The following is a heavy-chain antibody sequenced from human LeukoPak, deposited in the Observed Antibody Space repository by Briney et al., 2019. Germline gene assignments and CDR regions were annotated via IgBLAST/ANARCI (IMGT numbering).Heavy chain of an antibody. D-gene: IGHD4-17*01. CDR2: IYSGGST. CDR1: GFTVSSNY. Sequence: GGSLRLSCAASGFTVSSNYMSWVRQAPGKGLEWVSVIYSGGSTYYADSVKGRFTISRDNSKNTLYLQMNSLRAADTAVYYCARDANRYGDYKSAAGTPPFDYWGQGTLVTVSS. V-gene: IGHV3-66*01. J-gene: IGHJ4*02. CDR3: ARDANRYGDYKSAAGTPPFDY.